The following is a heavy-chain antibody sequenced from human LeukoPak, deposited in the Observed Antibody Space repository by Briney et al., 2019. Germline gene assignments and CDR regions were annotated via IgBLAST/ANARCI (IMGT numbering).Heavy chain of an antibody. J-gene: IGHJ6*02. Sequence: ASVKVSCKASGGTFSSYAISWVRQAPGQGLEWMGGIIPIFGTANYAQKFQGRVTITADKSTSTAYMELSSLRSEDTAVYYCAREGAARPRSLRYYGMDVWGQGTTVTVSS. CDR3: AREGAARPRSLRYYGMDV. D-gene: IGHD6-6*01. CDR1: GGTFSSYA. V-gene: IGHV1-69*06. CDR2: IIPIFGTA.